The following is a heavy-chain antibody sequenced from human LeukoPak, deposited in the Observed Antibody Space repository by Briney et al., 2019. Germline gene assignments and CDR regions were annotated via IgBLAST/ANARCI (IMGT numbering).Heavy chain of an antibody. V-gene: IGHV4-59*01. CDR2: IYYSGST. CDR3: ARGSGSYYNS. Sequence: SEILSLTCTVSGGSISSYYWSWIRQPPGKGLEWIGYIYYSGSTNYNPSLKSRVTISVDTSKNQFSLKLSSVTAADTAVYYCARGSGSYYNSWGQGTLVTVSS. J-gene: IGHJ5*02. D-gene: IGHD1-26*01. CDR1: GGSISSYY.